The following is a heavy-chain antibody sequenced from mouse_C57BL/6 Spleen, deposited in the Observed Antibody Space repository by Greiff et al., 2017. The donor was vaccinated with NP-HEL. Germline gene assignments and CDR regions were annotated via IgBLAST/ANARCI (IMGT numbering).Heavy chain of an antibody. D-gene: IGHD1-1*01. CDR2: IWTGGGT. CDR3: ARRGPYYGSSYFDY. J-gene: IGHJ2*01. CDR1: GFSLTSYA. V-gene: IGHV2-9-1*01. Sequence: VMLVESGPGLVAPSQSLSITCTVSGFSLTSYAISWVRQPPGKGLEWLGVIWTGGGTNYNSALKSRLSISKDNSKSQVFLKMNSLQTDDTARYYCARRGPYYGSSYFDYWGQGTTLTVSS.